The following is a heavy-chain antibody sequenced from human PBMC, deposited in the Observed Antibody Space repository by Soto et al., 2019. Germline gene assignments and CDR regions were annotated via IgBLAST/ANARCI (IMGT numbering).Heavy chain of an antibody. J-gene: IGHJ4*02. CDR1: GDSISSDKW. D-gene: IGHD3-10*01. CDR3: ARAQRSGFLVS. V-gene: IGHV4-4*02. CDR2: IHHSGNS. Sequence: PSETLSLTCAVSGDSISSDKWWSWVRQPPGKGLEWIGEIHHSGNSNYNPSLKSRVIISVDKSKNQFSLNLSSVTDADTAVYYCARAQRSGFLVSWGQGTLVTVSS.